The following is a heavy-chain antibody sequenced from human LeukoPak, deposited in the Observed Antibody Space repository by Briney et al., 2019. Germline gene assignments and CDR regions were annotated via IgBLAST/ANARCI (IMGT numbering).Heavy chain of an antibody. Sequence: PSETLSLTCTVSGGSISSYYWSWIRQPAGKGLEWIGRIYTSGSTNYNPSLKSRVTMSVDTSKNQFSLKLSSVTAADTAVYYCATQYYDYVWGSYRHLDYWGQGTLVTVSS. CDR2: IYTSGST. V-gene: IGHV4-4*07. D-gene: IGHD3-16*02. J-gene: IGHJ4*02. CDR1: GGSISSYY. CDR3: ATQYYDYVWGSYRHLDY.